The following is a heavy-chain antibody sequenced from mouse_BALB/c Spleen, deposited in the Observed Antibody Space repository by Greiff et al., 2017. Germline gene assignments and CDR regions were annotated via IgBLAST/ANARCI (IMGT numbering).Heavy chain of an antibody. CDR1: GYTFTSYW. J-gene: IGHJ3*01. V-gene: IGHV1S22*01. CDR2: IYPGSGST. CDR3: TRGGGNEFAY. D-gene: IGHD1-1*02. Sequence: LQQPGSELLRPGASVKLSCKASGYTFTSYWMHWVKQRHGQGLEWIGNIYPGSGSTNYDEKFKSKGTLTVDTSSSTAYMHLSSLTSEDSAVYYCTRGGGNEFAYWGQGTLVTVSA.